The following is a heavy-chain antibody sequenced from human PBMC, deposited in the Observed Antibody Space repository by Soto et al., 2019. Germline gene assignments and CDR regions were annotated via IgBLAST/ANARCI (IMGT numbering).Heavy chain of an antibody. D-gene: IGHD1-26*01. V-gene: IGHV1-2*04. CDR1: GYTFTGYY. CDR2: INPNSGGT. J-gene: IGHJ6*02. Sequence: ASVKVSCKASGYTFTGYYMHWVRQAPGQGLEWMGWINPNSGGTNYAQKFQGWVTMTRDTSISTAYMELSRLRSDDTAVYYCARDGSVGATRMTGVNYYYYGMDVWGQGTTVTVSS. CDR3: ARDGSVGATRMTGVNYYYYGMDV.